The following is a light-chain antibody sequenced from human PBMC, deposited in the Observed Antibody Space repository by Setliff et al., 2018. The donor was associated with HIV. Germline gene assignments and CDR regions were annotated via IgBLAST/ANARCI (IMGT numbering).Light chain of an antibody. Sequence: QPPSVSGAPGQRVTISCTGSSSNIGAGFDVHWYQQFPGTXPKLPIYXXXNRPSGVPDRFSGSKSGTSASLALAALQAGAEADSYCQPYATXXXXXXFGTGTKVTVL. CDR1: SSNIGAGFD. CDR3: QPYATXXXXXX. J-gene: IGLJ1*01. CDR2: XXX. V-gene: IGLV1-40*01.